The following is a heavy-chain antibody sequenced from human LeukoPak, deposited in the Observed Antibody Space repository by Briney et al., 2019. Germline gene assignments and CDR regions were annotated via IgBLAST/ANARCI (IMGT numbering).Heavy chain of an antibody. D-gene: IGHD2-2*02. Sequence: ASVKVSCKASRGTFSSYAISWVRQAPGQGLEWMGGIIPIHGTANYAQKFQGRVTITADEFTSTAYMELSSLRSEDTAVYYCARDRPGRYCSSTRCYMASPFDPLGQGTLVTVSS. V-gene: IGHV1-69*01. J-gene: IGHJ5*02. CDR2: IIPIHGTA. CDR1: RGTFSSYA. CDR3: ARDRPGRYCSSTRCYMASPFDP.